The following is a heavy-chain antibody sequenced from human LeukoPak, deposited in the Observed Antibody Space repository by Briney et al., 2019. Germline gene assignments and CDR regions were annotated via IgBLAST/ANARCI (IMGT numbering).Heavy chain of an antibody. CDR3: ARGCSSTSCYTYAFDI. D-gene: IGHD2-2*02. CDR1: GGSISSSSYY. V-gene: IGHV4-39*01. Sequence: SETLSLTCTVSGGSISSSSYYWGWIRQPPGKGLEWIGSSYYSGSTYYNPSLKSRVTISVDTSKNQFSLKLSSVTAADTAVYYCARGCSSTSCYTYAFDIWGQGTMVTVSS. CDR2: SYYSGST. J-gene: IGHJ3*02.